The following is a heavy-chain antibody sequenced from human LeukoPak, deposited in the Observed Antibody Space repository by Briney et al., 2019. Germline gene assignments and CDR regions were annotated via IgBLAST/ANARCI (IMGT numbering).Heavy chain of an antibody. J-gene: IGHJ4*02. CDR2: IYHSGST. CDR3: ARAKGQIAARPIY. V-gene: IGHV4-30-2*01. Sequence: PSETLSLTCTVSGGSISSGGYYWSWIRQPPGKGLEWIGYIYHSGSTYYNPSLKSRVTISVDRSKNQFSLKLSSVTAADTAVFYCARAKGQIAARPIYWGQGTLVTVSS. D-gene: IGHD6-6*01. CDR1: GGSISSGGYY.